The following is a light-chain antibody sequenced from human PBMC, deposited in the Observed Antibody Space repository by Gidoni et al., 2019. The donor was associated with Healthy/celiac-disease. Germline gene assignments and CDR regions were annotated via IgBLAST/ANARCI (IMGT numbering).Light chain of an antibody. CDR2: GAS. Sequence: EIVMTQSPATLSLSPGERATLSCRASQSVSSSYLSWYQQKPGQAPRLLIYGASSGSGTDFTLTISSLQPEDFAVYYCQQDYNLPPITFGQXTRLEIK. CDR1: QSVSSSY. J-gene: IGKJ5*01. V-gene: IGKV3D-7*01. CDR3: QQDYNLPPIT.